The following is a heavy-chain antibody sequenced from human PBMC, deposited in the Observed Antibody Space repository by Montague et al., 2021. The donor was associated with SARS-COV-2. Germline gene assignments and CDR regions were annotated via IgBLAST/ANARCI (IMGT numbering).Heavy chain of an antibody. V-gene: IGHV3-9*01. J-gene: IGHJ2*01. CDR2: INWNSGSV. CDR1: GFKFYDSA. Sequence: SLRLSCAASGFKFYDSAMYWVRQALGKGLEWVSGINWNSGSVDYADSVKGRFTISRDNTKNSLFLQMNSLRTEDTALYYCAKDHYASGKMGFFDLWGRGTLVTVSS. D-gene: IGHD3-16*01. CDR3: AKDHYASGKMGFFDL.